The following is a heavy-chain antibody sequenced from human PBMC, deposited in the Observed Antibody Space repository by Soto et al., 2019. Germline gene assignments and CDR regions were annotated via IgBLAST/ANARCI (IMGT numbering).Heavy chain of an antibody. J-gene: IGHJ3*02. Sequence: QVQLQESGPGLVKPSQTLSLTCTVSGDSISTGGYFWSWIRQHPGKGLEYIGYIYHSGSTYYNPSLKSRVTISVDTSKNQFSLRLSSVTAADTAVYFCARDLPEYSDSELREAFDIWGQGTVVIVSS. CDR1: GDSISTGGYF. CDR2: IYHSGST. D-gene: IGHD6-6*01. CDR3: ARDLPEYSDSELREAFDI. V-gene: IGHV4-31*03.